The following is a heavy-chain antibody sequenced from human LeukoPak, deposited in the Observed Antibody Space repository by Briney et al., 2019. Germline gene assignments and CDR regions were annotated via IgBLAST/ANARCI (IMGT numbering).Heavy chain of an antibody. V-gene: IGHV3-11*01. D-gene: IGHD3-10*01. CDR3: ATRGLSGYYYGMDV. Sequence: PGGSLRLSCAASGFTFSDYYMSWIRQAPGKGMEWVSYISSSGSTIYYADSVKGRFTISRHNAKNSLYLQMNSLRAEATAVYYCATRGLSGYYYGMDVWGQGTTVTVS. CDR1: GFTFSDYY. CDR2: ISSSGSTI. J-gene: IGHJ6*02.